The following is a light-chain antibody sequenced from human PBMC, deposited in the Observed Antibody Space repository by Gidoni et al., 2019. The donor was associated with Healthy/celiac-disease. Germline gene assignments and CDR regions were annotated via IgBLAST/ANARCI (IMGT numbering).Light chain of an antibody. Sequence: DIQLTQSPSFLSASVGDRVTITCRASQGISSYLAWYQQKPGKAPKLLFYAASTLQSGVPSRFSGSCSSTEFTLTISILHPEDFATYSCQQLNSYLTFGQGTKLEIK. V-gene: IGKV1-9*01. CDR2: AAS. J-gene: IGKJ2*01. CDR1: QGISSY. CDR3: QQLNSYLT.